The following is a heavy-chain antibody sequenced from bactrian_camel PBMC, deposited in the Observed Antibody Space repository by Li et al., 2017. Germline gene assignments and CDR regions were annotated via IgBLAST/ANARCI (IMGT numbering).Heavy chain of an antibody. V-gene: IGHV3S55*01. Sequence: HVQLVESGGGSVEAGGSLRLSCAVSGFPHWPTCMAWFRQVPGKEREGVATVHLGSDTLYADSVKGRFTISQDNAKNTLYLQMNNLKPEDTAMYYCAALRPPCTVYSGADYKGQGTQVTVS. CDR2: VHLGSDT. J-gene: IGHJ4*01. D-gene: IGHD2*01. CDR1: GFPHWPTC.